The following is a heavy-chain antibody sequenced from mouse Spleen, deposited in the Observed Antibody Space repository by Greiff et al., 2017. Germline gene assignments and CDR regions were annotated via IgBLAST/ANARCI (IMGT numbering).Heavy chain of an antibody. CDR2: FHPYNDDT. J-gene: IGHJ2*01. CDR1: GYTFTTYP. CDR3: ARGYGSSYDYFDY. V-gene: IGHV1-47*01. D-gene: IGHD1-1*01. Sequence: VQVVESGAELVKPGASVKMSCKASGYTFTTYPIEWMKQNHGKSLEWIGNFHPYNDDTKYNEKFKGKATLTVEKSSSTVYLELSRLTSDDSAVYYCARGYGSSYDYFDYWGQGTTLTVSS.